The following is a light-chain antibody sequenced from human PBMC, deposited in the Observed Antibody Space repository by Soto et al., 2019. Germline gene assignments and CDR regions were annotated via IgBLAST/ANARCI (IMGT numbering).Light chain of an antibody. V-gene: IGKV3-20*01. CDR3: QQYGSLSWT. J-gene: IGKJ1*01. CDR1: QSVGSSY. Sequence: ELVLKKSPGTMVLSPGERATLSCWASQSVGSSYLGWYQQMPGQAPSLLIYGAFTRAPGIPDRFSGSGSGTDFNLTISRLEPEDFEIYYCQQYGSLSWTFGQGTKVDIK. CDR2: GAF.